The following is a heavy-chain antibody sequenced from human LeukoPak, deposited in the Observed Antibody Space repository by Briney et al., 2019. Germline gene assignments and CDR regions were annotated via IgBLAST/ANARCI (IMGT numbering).Heavy chain of an antibody. V-gene: IGHV1-69*05. CDR1: GGTFSNHV. J-gene: IGHJ4*02. CDR3: ATPDCRSTSCYLRAVGGPFDF. Sequence: SVKVSCKASGGTFSNHVFSWVRQAPGHGLEWMGGFTPIFGTAKYAQKFQGRVTITTDESTTTAYMELSSLRSEDTAVYYCATPDCRSTSCYLRAVGGPFDFWGQGSLVTVSS. CDR2: FTPIFGTA. D-gene: IGHD2-2*01.